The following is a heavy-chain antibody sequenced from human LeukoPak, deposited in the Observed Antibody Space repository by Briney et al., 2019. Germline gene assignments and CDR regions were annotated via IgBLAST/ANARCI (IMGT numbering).Heavy chain of an antibody. V-gene: IGHV1-46*01. CDR1: GYPFSNYY. CDR3: ARGYDLPGGY. J-gene: IGHJ4*02. D-gene: IGHD3-3*01. Sequence: ASVEVSCEASGYPFSNYYIHWVRQAPGQTFEWMGIINPSGGSTSYPQVFHGRVTMTSDTSTSTVYMELSSLRSEDTAVYYCARGYDLPGGYWGQGSLVIVSS. CDR2: INPSGGST.